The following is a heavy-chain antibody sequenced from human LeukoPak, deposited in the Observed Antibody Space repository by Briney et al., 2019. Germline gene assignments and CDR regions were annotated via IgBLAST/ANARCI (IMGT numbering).Heavy chain of an antibody. V-gene: IGHV4-38-2*02. CDR3: ARVRGLSSSFLFDY. CDR1: GYSISSGYY. Sequence: SETLSLTCTVFGYSISSGYYWGWIRQPPGKGLEWIGSIYHSGSTYYNPSLKSRVTISVDTSKNQFSLKLSSVTAADTAVYYCARVRGLSSSFLFDYWSQGTLVTVSS. D-gene: IGHD6-6*01. J-gene: IGHJ4*02. CDR2: IYHSGST.